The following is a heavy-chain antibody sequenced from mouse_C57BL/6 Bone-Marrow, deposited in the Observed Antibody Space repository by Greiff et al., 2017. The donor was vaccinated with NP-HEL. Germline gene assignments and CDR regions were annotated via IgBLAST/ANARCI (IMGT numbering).Heavy chain of an antibody. CDR3: ARRYRGFYYYAMDY. J-gene: IGHJ4*01. Sequence: EVQRVESGGGLVKPGGSLKLSCAASGFTFSDYGMHWVRQAPEKGLEWVAYISSGSSTIYYADTVKGRFTISRDNAKNTLFLQMTSLRSEDTAMYYCARRYRGFYYYAMDYWGQGTSVTVSS. D-gene: IGHD2-12*01. CDR1: GFTFSDYG. V-gene: IGHV5-17*01. CDR2: ISSGSSTI.